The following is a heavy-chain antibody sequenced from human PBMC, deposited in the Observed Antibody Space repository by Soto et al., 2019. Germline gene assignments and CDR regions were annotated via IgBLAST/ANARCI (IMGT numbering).Heavy chain of an antibody. CDR2: IIPIFGTA. V-gene: IGHV1-69*12. Sequence: QVQLVQSGAEVKKPGSSVKVSCKASGGTFSSYAISWVRQAPGQGLEWMGGIIPIFGTANYAQKFQGRVTMTAAEPTSTAYMALSSVRSEDTAVYYCARVRVRFLEWLGSEGWGQGTLVTVSS. D-gene: IGHD3-3*01. CDR3: ARVRVRFLEWLGSEG. CDR1: GGTFSSYA. J-gene: IGHJ4*02.